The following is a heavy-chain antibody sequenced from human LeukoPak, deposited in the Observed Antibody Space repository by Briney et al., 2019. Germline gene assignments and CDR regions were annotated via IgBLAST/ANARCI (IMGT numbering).Heavy chain of an antibody. CDR1: GGSISSGGYY. CDR3: ARDLAVAGTNYFDY. CDR2: IYYSGST. Sequence: SQTLSLTCTVSGGSISSGGYYWSWIRQHPGKGLEWIGYIYYSGSTNYNPSLKSRVTISIDKSKNQFSLEVTSVTAADTAIYYCARDLAVAGTNYFDYWGQGVLVTVSS. V-gene: IGHV4-31*03. J-gene: IGHJ4*02. D-gene: IGHD6-19*01.